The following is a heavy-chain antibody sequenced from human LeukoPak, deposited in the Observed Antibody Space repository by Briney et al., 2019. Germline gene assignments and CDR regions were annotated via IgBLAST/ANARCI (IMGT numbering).Heavy chain of an antibody. CDR2: IYYSGST. D-gene: IGHD2-15*01. J-gene: IGHJ3*02. CDR3: ARRTASHAFDI. V-gene: IGHV4-31*03. Sequence: SETLSLTCTVSGGSISSGGYYWSWIRQHPGKGLEWIGYIYYSGSTYYNPSLKSRVTISVDTSKNQFSLKLSSVTAADTAVYYCARRTASHAFDIWGQGTMVTVSS. CDR1: GGSISSGGYY.